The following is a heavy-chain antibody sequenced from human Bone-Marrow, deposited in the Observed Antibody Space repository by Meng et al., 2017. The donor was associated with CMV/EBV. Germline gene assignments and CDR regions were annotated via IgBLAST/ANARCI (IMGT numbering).Heavy chain of an antibody. CDR3: ARVDRITIFGVVMDDAFDI. J-gene: IGHJ3*02. Sequence: SETLSLTCTVSGGSISSYYWSWIRQHPGKGLEWIGYIYYSGSTYYNPSLKSRVTISVDTSKNQFSLKLSSVTAADTAVYYCARVDRITIFGVVMDDAFDIWGQGTMVTVSS. CDR1: GGSISSYY. V-gene: IGHV4-59*06. D-gene: IGHD3-3*01. CDR2: IYYSGST.